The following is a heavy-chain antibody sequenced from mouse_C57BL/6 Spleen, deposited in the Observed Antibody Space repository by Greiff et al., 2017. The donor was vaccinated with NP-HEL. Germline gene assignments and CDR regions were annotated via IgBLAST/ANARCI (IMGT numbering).Heavy chain of an antibody. Sequence: VQVVESGAELVKPGASVKMSCKASGYTFTTYPIEWMKQNHGKSLEWIGNFHPYNDDTKYNEKFKGKATLTVEKSSSTVYLELSRLTSDDSAVYYCARANWDYWYFDVWGTGTTVTVSS. J-gene: IGHJ1*03. D-gene: IGHD4-1*01. CDR2: FHPYNDDT. CDR3: ARANWDYWYFDV. V-gene: IGHV1-47*01. CDR1: GYTFTTYP.